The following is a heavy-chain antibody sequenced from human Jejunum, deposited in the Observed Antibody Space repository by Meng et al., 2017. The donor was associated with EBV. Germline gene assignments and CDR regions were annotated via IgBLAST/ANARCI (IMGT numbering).Heavy chain of an antibody. CDR2: IYHSGST. J-gene: IGHJ4*02. CDR1: GDSISSSNC. V-gene: IGHV4-4*02. Sequence: PGLGLVLGKASGTLSPTCAVSGDSISSSNCWSWVRQPPGKGLEWIGEIYHSGSTNYNPSLKSRVTISVDKSKNQFSLKLSSVTAADTAVYYCARYGSGYFPALWYWGQGTLVTVSS. CDR3: ARYGSGYFPALWY. D-gene: IGHD3-3*01.